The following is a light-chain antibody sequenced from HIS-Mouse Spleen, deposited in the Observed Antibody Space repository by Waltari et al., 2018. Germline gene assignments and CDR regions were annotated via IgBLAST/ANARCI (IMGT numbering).Light chain of an antibody. V-gene: IGKV4-1*01. CDR3: QQYYSTLWT. CDR2: WAS. CDR1: QSVLYSPNNKNY. J-gene: IGKJ1*01. Sequence: DIVMTQSPDSLAVSLGEWATINCKSSQSVLYSPNNKNYLAWYQQKPGQPPKLLIYWASTRESGVPDRFSGSGSGTDFTLTISSLQAEDVAVYYCQQYYSTLWTFGQGTKVEIK.